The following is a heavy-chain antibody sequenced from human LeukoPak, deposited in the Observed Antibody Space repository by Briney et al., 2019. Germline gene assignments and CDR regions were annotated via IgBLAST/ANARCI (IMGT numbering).Heavy chain of an antibody. CDR2: INPNSGGT. CDR1: GYTFTGYY. CDR3: ARDRDCSSTSRYYYYGMDV. Sequence: ASVKVSCKASGYTFTGYYMHWVRQAPGQGLEWMGRINPNSGGTNYAQKFQGRVTMTRDTSISTAYIELSRLRSDDTAVYYCARDRDCSSTSRYYYYGMDVWGQGTTVTVSS. D-gene: IGHD2-2*01. J-gene: IGHJ6*02. V-gene: IGHV1-2*06.